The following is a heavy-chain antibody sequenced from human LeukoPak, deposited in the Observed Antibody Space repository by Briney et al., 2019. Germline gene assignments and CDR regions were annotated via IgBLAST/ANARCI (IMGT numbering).Heavy chain of an antibody. Sequence: PGGSLRLSCAASGFTFSSYSMNWVRQAPGKGLEWVSSISSSSSYIYYADSVKGRFTISRDNAKNSLYLQMNSLRAEDTAVYYCARSLENYDSSSFPGYWDQGTLVTVSS. V-gene: IGHV3-21*01. J-gene: IGHJ4*02. CDR3: ARSLENYDSSSFPGY. D-gene: IGHD3-22*01. CDR2: ISSSSSYI. CDR1: GFTFSSYS.